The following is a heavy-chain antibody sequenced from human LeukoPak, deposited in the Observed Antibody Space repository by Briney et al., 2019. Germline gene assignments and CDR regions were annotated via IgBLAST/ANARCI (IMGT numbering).Heavy chain of an antibody. CDR1: GFTFSDYY. Sequence: GGSLRLSCAASGFTFSDYYVSWIRQAPGKGLEWVSYIRSSGDTANYADSVKGRFTISRDNAKNSLFLQMNSLRVEDTAMYYCARTPSYYDIVTGYSLYYFDYWGHGTLVTVSS. CDR3: ARTPSYYDIVTGYSLYYFDY. CDR2: IRSSGDTA. D-gene: IGHD3-9*01. V-gene: IGHV3-11*01. J-gene: IGHJ4*01.